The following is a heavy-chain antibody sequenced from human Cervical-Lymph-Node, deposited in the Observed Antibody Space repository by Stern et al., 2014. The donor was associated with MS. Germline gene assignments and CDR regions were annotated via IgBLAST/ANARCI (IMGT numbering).Heavy chain of an antibody. D-gene: IGHD3/OR15-3a*01. Sequence: VQLVESGGGVVHPGRSLRLSCVGSGFTFSKNGMHWVRQAPGKGLHWGAVIYFDGSNKFYADSVKGRFIVSRDNSNNTLYLQMSRLRSEDTAVYYCVKNVDYAFDLWGQGTMVTVSP. J-gene: IGHJ3*01. V-gene: IGHV3-30*18. CDR2: IYFDGSNK. CDR3: VKNVDYAFDL. CDR1: GFTFSKNG.